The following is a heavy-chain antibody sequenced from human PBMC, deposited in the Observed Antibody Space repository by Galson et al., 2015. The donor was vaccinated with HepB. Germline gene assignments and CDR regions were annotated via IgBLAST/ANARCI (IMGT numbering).Heavy chain of an antibody. CDR3: TLFGFTIFGVDGFHPREHDY. CDR2: IKSETDGGTT. CDR1: GFTFRNAW. Sequence: SLRLSCAASGFTFRNAWMNWVRQAPGKGLEWVGRIKSETDGGTTVYAAPIKGRFTISRDDSKNMLYLQMSSLQTEDTAVYYCTLFGFTIFGVDGFHPREHDYWGQGTLVTVSS. V-gene: IGHV3-15*01. D-gene: IGHD3-3*01. J-gene: IGHJ4*02.